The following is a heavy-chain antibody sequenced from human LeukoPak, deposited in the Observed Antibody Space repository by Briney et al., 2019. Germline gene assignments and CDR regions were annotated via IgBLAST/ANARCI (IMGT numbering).Heavy chain of an antibody. CDR1: GSSISSSSYY. V-gene: IGHV4-39*01. D-gene: IGHD3-10*01. Sequence: SETLSLTCTVSGSSISSSSYYWGWIRQPPGKGLEWIGSIYYSGSTYYNPSLKSRVTISVDTSKNQFSLKLSSVTAADTAVYYCARHRQDMVRGVIIDYWGQGTLVTVSS. CDR3: ARHRQDMVRGVIIDY. J-gene: IGHJ4*02. CDR2: IYYSGST.